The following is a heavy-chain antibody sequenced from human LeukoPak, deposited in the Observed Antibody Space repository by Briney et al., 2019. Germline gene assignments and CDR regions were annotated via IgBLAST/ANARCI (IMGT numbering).Heavy chain of an antibody. CDR3: AKGFRRYDSSGYYPTDY. V-gene: IGHV3-7*01. CDR2: INQDGSQK. J-gene: IGHJ4*02. Sequence: GGSLRLSCAASGFTFGSCWMNWVRQTPGKGLEWVANINQDGSQKFYVDSVKGRFTISRDNANNSLYLQMNSLRAEDTAVYYCAKGFRRYDSSGYYPTDYWGQGTLVTVSS. D-gene: IGHD3-22*01. CDR1: GFTFGSCW.